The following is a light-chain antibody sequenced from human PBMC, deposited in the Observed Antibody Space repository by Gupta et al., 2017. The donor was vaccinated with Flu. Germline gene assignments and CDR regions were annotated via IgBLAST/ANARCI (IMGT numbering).Light chain of an antibody. CDR3: QQDEDSPHLT. CDR2: DAT. V-gene: IGKV1-33*01. CDR1: EEIRKY. J-gene: IGKJ1*01. Sequence: SSLLVTVRDRGVITWPASEEIRKYLNWYQQKQGKAPNPLIYDATNWETGVSSSFSGCGFGKHVALSISSRQREDIGTYYRQQDEDSPHLTLGHGTKVDVK.